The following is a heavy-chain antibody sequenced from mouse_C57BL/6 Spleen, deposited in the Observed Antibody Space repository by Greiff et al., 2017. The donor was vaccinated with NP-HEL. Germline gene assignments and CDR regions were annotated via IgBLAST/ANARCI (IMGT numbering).Heavy chain of an antibody. J-gene: IGHJ3*01. Sequence: QVQLKESGAELAKPGASVKLSCKASGYTFTSYWMHLVKQRPGQGLEWIGYINPSSGYTKYNQKFKDKATLTADKSSSTAYMQLSSLTYADSAVYYCARSGSNYGAWFAYWGQGTLVTVSA. CDR2: INPSSGYT. V-gene: IGHV1-7*01. CDR1: GYTFTSYW. D-gene: IGHD2-5*01. CDR3: ARSGSNYGAWFAY.